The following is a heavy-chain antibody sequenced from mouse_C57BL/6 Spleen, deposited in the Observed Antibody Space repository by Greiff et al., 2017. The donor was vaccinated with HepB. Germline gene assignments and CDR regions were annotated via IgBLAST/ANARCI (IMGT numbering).Heavy chain of an antibody. CDR2: IDPEDGET. CDR3: ASSDLLLQYYFDY. V-gene: IGHV14-2*01. Sequence: VHVKQSGAELVKPGASVKLSCTASGFNIKDYYMHWVKQRTEQGLEWIGRIDPEDGETKYAPKFQGKATITADTSSNTAYLQLSSLTSEDTAVYYCASSDLLLQYYFDYWGQGTTLTVSS. D-gene: IGHD1-1*01. CDR1: GFNIKDYY. J-gene: IGHJ2*01.